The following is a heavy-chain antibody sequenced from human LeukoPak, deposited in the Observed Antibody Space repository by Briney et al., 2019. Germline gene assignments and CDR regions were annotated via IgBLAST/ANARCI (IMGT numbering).Heavy chain of an antibody. CDR1: GFTFSSYA. CDR3: AKGRWGLTINNFDL. V-gene: IGHV3-23*01. CDR2: ISDRGDST. J-gene: IGHJ3*01. Sequence: LGGSLRLSCAASGFTFSSYAMSWVRQAPGKGLEWVSAISDRGDSTYYADSVKGRFTISRDSSKNTLYLQMNSLGGEDTAPYYCAKGRWGLTINNFDLWGQGTMVTVSS. D-gene: IGHD2-21*02.